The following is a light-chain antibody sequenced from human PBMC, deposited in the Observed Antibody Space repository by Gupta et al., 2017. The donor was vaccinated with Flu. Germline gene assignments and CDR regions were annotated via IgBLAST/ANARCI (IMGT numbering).Light chain of an antibody. J-gene: IGKJ1*01. V-gene: IGKV3-20*01. CDR1: QSVSSNS. CDR3: QQEGNSPRT. Sequence: EIVLTQSPGTLSLSPGERATLSCRASQSVSSNSLAWYQQRPGQAPRLLIYGASTRATGIPDRFSGSGSGTEFTLTISRLEPEDFAVFYCQQEGNSPRTFGQGTKVEI. CDR2: GAS.